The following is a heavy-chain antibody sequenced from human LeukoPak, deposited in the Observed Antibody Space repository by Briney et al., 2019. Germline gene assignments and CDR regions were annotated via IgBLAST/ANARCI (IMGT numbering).Heavy chain of an antibody. V-gene: IGHV3-30-3*01. CDR3: ARESSDADAFDI. J-gene: IGHJ3*02. D-gene: IGHD6-25*01. CDR2: ISYDGSNK. CDR1: GFTFSSYA. Sequence: GGSLRLSCAASGFTFSSYAMHWVRQAPGKGLEWVAVISYDGSNKYYADSVKGRFTISRDNSKNTLYLQMNSLRAEDTAVYYCARESSDADAFDIWGQGTMVTVSS.